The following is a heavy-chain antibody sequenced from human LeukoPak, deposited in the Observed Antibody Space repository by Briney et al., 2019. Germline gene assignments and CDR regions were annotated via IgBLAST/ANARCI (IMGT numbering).Heavy chain of an antibody. CDR3: ARDRGGNWVDAFDI. D-gene: IGHD1-1*01. CDR2: IYYDGSNE. Sequence: GGSLRLSCAASGFIFKNYAMHWVRQAPGKGLEWVAVIYYDGSNEYHADSVKGRFTTSRDNSKNTLYLQMNSLRVEDTAVYYCARDRGGNWVDAFDIWGQGTMVTVSS. J-gene: IGHJ3*02. CDR1: GFIFKNYA. V-gene: IGHV3-33*01.